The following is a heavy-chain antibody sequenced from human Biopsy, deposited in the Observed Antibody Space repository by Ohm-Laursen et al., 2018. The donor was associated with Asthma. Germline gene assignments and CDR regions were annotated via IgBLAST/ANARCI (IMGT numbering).Heavy chain of an antibody. V-gene: IGHV1-69*01. Sequence: SSVKVSCKSLGGTFNTYVIGWVRQAPGQGLEWMGGINSVFGATTYPQKFQDRVTITADDSTSTVYVELSSLRSEDTAVYYCARKAGSCISRTCYSLDFWGQGTLVTVSS. CDR3: ARKAGSCISRTCYSLDF. D-gene: IGHD2-2*01. CDR2: INSVFGAT. J-gene: IGHJ4*02. CDR1: GGTFNTYV.